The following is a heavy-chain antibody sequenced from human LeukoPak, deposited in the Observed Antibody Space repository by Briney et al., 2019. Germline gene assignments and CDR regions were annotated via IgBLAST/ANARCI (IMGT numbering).Heavy chain of an antibody. Sequence: ASVKVSCKASGYTFTSYGISWVRQAPGQGLEWMGWISAYNGNTNYAQKLQGRVTMTTDASTSTAYMELRSLRSDDTAVYYCARDMYRSGRVPFDYWGQGTLVTVSS. D-gene: IGHD6-19*01. CDR2: ISAYNGNT. V-gene: IGHV1-18*01. CDR3: ARDMYRSGRVPFDY. J-gene: IGHJ4*02. CDR1: GYTFTSYG.